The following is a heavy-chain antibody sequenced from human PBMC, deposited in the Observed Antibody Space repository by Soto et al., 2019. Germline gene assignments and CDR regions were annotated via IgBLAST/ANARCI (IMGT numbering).Heavy chain of an antibody. Sequence: ASVKVSCKASGYTFTSYDINWVRQATGQGLEWMGWMNPNRGNTGYAQKFQGRVTMTRNTSISTAYMELSSLRSDDTAVYYCSRSDIVATIAGAYYFDYWGQGTLVTVSS. CDR1: GYTFTSYD. V-gene: IGHV1-8*01. CDR2: MNPNRGNT. CDR3: SRSDIVATIAGAYYFDY. J-gene: IGHJ4*02. D-gene: IGHD5-12*01.